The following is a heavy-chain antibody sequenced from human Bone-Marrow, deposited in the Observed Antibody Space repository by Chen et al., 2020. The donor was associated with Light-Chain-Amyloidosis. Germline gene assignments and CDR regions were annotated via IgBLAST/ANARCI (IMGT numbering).Heavy chain of an antibody. CDR1: GYSLTELS. CDR3: AKVQLVVDYYALDV. CDR2: FDPETGKI. Sequence: QVQLEQSGTEVKKPGASVKVSCRVSGYSLTELSIQWVRQAPGKGLTWMGGFDPETGKIIYGQPFQGRVTMTEDTSTDTAYMELSSLRFEDTAVYYCAKVQLVVDYYALDVWGQGTTVTVSS. V-gene: IGHV1-24*01. J-gene: IGHJ6*02. D-gene: IGHD1-1*01.